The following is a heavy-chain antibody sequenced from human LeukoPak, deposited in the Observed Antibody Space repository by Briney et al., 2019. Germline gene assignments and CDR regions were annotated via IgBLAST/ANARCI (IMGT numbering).Heavy chain of an antibody. D-gene: IGHD4-17*01. J-gene: IGHJ4*02. V-gene: IGHV3-30*18. Sequence: GGSLRLSCAASGFIFSSHGMNWVRQAPGKGLEWVAVISYDGSNKYYADSVKGRFTISRDNSKNTLYLQMNSLRAEDTAVYYCAKDFTTAIDYWGQGTLVTVSS. CDR1: GFIFSSHG. CDR3: AKDFTTAIDY. CDR2: ISYDGSNK.